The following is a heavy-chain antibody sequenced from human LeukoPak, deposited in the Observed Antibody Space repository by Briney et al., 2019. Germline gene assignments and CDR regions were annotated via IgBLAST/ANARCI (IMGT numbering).Heavy chain of an antibody. D-gene: IGHD4-17*01. Sequence: SETLSLTCAVYGGSFSGYYWSWIRQPPGKGLEWIGEINHSGSTNYNPSLKSRVTISVDTSKNQFSLKLSSVTAEDTAVYYCARPQHGDLYAFDIWGQGTMVTVSS. J-gene: IGHJ3*02. V-gene: IGHV4-34*01. CDR2: INHSGST. CDR1: GGSFSGYY. CDR3: ARPQHGDLYAFDI.